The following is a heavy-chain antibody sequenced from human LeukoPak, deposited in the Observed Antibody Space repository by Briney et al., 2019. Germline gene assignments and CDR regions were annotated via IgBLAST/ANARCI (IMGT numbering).Heavy chain of an antibody. V-gene: IGHV4-59*01. Sequence: PSETLSLTCTVSGGSIRSYYWSWIRQPPGKGLEWIGYIYYSGSTNYNPSLKSRVTISVDTSKNHFSLKLSSVTDADTAVYYCARGGYERKDYFDYWGQGTLVTVSS. CDR3: ARGGYERKDYFDY. CDR2: IYYSGST. CDR1: GGSIRSYY. J-gene: IGHJ4*02. D-gene: IGHD5-12*01.